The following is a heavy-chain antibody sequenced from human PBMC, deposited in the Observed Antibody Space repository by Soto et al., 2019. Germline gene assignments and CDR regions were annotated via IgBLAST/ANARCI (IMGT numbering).Heavy chain of an antibody. CDR3: ARGRSTVSYDAFDV. V-gene: IGHV4-31*03. Sequence: SETLSLTCTVSGGSISSGNYYWTWIRQRPGKGLEWIGYIFHSGRTYFHPSLKSRVTISVDTSKNQFSLNLSSVTAADTAVYYCARGRSTVSYDAFDVWGQGTMVTVSS. CDR2: IFHSGRT. D-gene: IGHD4-17*01. CDR1: GGSISSGNYY. J-gene: IGHJ3*01.